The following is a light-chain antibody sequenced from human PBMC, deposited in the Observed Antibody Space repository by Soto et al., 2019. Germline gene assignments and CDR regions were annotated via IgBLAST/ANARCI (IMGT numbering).Light chain of an antibody. CDR3: SSYTASSTWV. CDR2: EVT. J-gene: IGLJ3*02. Sequence: QAALTQPASVSGSPGQSITISCAGTSSDIGDYNYVSWYQHHPGKAPKLMIFEVTYRPSGVSTRFSGSKSGNTASLTISGRQAEDEADYYCSSYTASSTWVFGGGTKLTVL. V-gene: IGLV2-14*01. CDR1: SSDIGDYNY.